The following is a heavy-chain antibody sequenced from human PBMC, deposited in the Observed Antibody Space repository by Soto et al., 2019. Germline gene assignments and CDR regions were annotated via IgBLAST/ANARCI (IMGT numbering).Heavy chain of an antibody. CDR1: GYTFISYG. CDR2: ISPYNGDT. Sequence: QVQLAQSGPEMKKPGASVTVSCKASGYTFISYGITWVRQAPGQGLEWVGWISPYNGDTNYAQSFQGRLSMTTDASTSTAYMYLRSLRSDDTAVYYCVRAGGGYCTNGVCYGDNWFDPWGQGTLVSVSS. CDR3: VRAGGGYCTNGVCYGDNWFDP. V-gene: IGHV1-18*01. J-gene: IGHJ5*02. D-gene: IGHD2-8*01.